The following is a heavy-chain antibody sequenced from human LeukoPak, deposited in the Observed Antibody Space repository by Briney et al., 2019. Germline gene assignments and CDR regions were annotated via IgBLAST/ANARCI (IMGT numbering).Heavy chain of an antibody. CDR1: GFTFSSYS. CDR2: ISSSSSYI. CDR3: AKDRAYGSGKRPYYYYGMDV. D-gene: IGHD3-10*01. J-gene: IGHJ6*02. Sequence: GGSLRLSCAASGFTFSSYSMNWVRQAPGKGLEWVSCISSSSSYIYYADSVKGRFTISRDNAKNSLYLQMNSLRAEDTAVYYCAKDRAYGSGKRPYYYYGMDVWGQGTTVTVSS. V-gene: IGHV3-21*01.